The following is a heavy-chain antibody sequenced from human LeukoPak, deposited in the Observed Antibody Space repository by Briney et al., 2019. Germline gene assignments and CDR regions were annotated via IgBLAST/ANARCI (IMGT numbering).Heavy chain of an antibody. CDR1: GGSISTYY. D-gene: IGHD3-22*01. CDR2: IFYSGRT. V-gene: IGHV4-59*08. CDR3: ARSHPDYYDSSGYLFDY. Sequence: SETLSLTCTVSGGSISTYYWSWIRQPPGKGLEWIGYIFYSGRTNYNPSLKSRVTISVDTSKNQFSLRLSSVTAADTAVYYCARSHPDYYDSSGYLFDYWGQGTLVTVSS. J-gene: IGHJ4*02.